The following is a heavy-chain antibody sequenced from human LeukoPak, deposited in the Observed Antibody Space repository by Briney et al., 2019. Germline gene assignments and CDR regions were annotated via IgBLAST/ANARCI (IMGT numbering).Heavy chain of an antibody. Sequence: GGSLRLSCAASGFTFSNYGMHWVRQAPGKGLEWVALIWYDGSNKYYADSVKGRFTISRDNAKNTLYLQMNSLRAEDTAVYYCGRDDSRWEVPLDYWGQGTLVMVSS. CDR3: GRDDSRWEVPLDY. CDR1: GFTFSNYG. CDR2: IWYDGSNK. V-gene: IGHV3-33*01. J-gene: IGHJ4*02. D-gene: IGHD1-26*01.